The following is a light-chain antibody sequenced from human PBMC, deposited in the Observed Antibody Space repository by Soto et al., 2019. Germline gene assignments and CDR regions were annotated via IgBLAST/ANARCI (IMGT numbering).Light chain of an antibody. CDR2: SAS. J-gene: IGKJ1*01. Sequence: EIVMTQSPATLSVSPGGRATLSCRASQSISDTLAWYQQKPGQAPRLLIYSASRRATGFPGRFSGSGSGTDFTLTISSLQSEDLAVYYCQQYNNWRTFGQGTKVDIK. CDR1: QSISDT. CDR3: QQYNNWRT. V-gene: IGKV3-15*01.